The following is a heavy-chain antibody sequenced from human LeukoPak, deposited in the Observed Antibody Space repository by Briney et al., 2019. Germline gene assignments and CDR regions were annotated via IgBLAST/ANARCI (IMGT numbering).Heavy chain of an antibody. D-gene: IGHD2-2*01. CDR3: ARRFLVPAHGWFDP. CDR2: IYYSGST. J-gene: IGHJ5*02. CDR1: GGSISSHY. Sequence: SETLSLTCTVSGGSISSHYWSWIRQPPGKGLEWIGYIYYSGSTNYNPSLKSRVTISVDTSKNQFFLKLSSVTAADTAVYYCARRFLVPAHGWFDPWGQGTLVTVSS. V-gene: IGHV4-59*11.